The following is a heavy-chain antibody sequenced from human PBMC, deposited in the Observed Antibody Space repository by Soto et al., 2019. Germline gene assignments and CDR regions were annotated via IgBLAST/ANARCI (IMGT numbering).Heavy chain of an antibody. CDR3: ARAVGYYYYYMDV. V-gene: IGHV3-30*04. CDR2: ISYDGSNK. Sequence: GGSLRLSCAASGVTFSSYAMHWVRQAPGKGLEWVAVISYDGSNKYYADSVKGRFTISRDNSKNTLYLQMNSLRAEDTAVYYCARAVGYYYYYMDVWGKGTTVTVSS. J-gene: IGHJ6*03. D-gene: IGHD1-26*01. CDR1: GVTFSSYA.